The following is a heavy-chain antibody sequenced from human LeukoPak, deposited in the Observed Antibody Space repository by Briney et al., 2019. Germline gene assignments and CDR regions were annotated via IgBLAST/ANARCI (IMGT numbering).Heavy chain of an antibody. CDR1: GYTFTDYY. Sequence: ASVKVSCKASGYTFTDYYMHWVRQAPGQGLGWMGWINPNSGGTNYAQKFQGRVTMTRDTSIRAAYMELSRLRSDDTAVYYCARDPPGFESKPLDYWGQGTLVTVSS. J-gene: IGHJ4*02. V-gene: IGHV1-2*02. D-gene: IGHD3-10*01. CDR3: ARDPPGFESKPLDY. CDR2: INPNSGGT.